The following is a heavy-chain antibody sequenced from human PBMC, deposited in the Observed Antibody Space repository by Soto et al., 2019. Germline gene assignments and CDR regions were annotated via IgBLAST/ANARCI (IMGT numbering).Heavy chain of an antibody. CDR1: GGSISSSSYY. J-gene: IGHJ5*02. CDR3: ARLPLRGYYDFWSGYYGWFDP. D-gene: IGHD3-3*01. CDR2: IYYSGST. Sequence: SETLSLTCTVSGGSISSSSYYWGWIHQPPGKGLEWIGSIYYSGSTYYNPSLKSRVTISVDTSKNQFSLKLSSVTAADTAVYYCARLPLRGYYDFWSGYYGWFDPWGQGTLVTVSS. V-gene: IGHV4-39*01.